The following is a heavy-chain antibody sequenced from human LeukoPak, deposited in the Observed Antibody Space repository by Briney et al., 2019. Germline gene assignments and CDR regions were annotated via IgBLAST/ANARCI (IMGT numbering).Heavy chain of an antibody. J-gene: IGHJ4*02. CDR1: GFTVSSNY. D-gene: IGHD3-10*01. CDR2: IYSGGST. CDR3: ARERSGSYYSYFDY. V-gene: IGHV3-66*01. Sequence: GGSLRLSCAASGFTVSSNYMSWVRQAPGKGLEWVPVIYSGGSTYYADSVKGRFTISRDNSKNTLYLQMNSLRAEDTAVYYCARERSGSYYSYFDYWGQGTLVTVSS.